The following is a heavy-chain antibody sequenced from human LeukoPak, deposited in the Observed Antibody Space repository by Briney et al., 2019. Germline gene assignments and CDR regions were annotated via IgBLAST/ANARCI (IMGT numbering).Heavy chain of an antibody. J-gene: IGHJ4*02. D-gene: IGHD3-22*01. V-gene: IGHV1-69*13. CDR1: GGTFSSYA. CDR3: ARPNAPVSGDYDSSVDVFDY. CDR2: IIPIFGTA. Sequence: EASVKVSCKASGGTFSSYAISWVRQAPGQGLEWMGGIIPIFGTANYAQKFQGRVTITADESTSTAYMELSSLRSEDTAVYYCARPNAPVSGDYDSSVDVFDYWGQGTLVTVSS.